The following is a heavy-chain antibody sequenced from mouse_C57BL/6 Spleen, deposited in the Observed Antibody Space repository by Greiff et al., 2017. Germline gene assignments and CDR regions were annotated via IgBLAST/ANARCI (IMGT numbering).Heavy chain of an antibody. J-gene: IGHJ4*01. CDR2: INYDGSST. CDR3: SSYYYGSSLWAMDY. V-gene: IGHV5-16*01. Sequence: EVHLVESEGGLVQPGSSMELSCTASGFTFSDYYMAWVSQVPEKGLEWVANINYDGSSTYYLESLKSRFSISRDNAKNILYLQMSILKSEDTATYYCSSYYYGSSLWAMDYWGQGTSVTVSS. D-gene: IGHD1-1*01. CDR1: GFTFSDYY.